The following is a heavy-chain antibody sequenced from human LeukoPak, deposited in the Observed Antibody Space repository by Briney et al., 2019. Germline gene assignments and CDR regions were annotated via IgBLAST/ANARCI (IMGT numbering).Heavy chain of an antibody. Sequence: ASVKVSCKASGYTFTSYDINWVRQATGQGLEWMGWMNPNSGNTGYAQKFQGRVTMARNTPISTAYMELSSLRSEDTAVYYCARASRTSGSYFSPPGYWGQGTLVTVSS. V-gene: IGHV1-8*01. J-gene: IGHJ4*02. CDR2: MNPNSGNT. CDR3: ARASRTSGSYFSPPGY. D-gene: IGHD1-26*01. CDR1: GYTFTSYD.